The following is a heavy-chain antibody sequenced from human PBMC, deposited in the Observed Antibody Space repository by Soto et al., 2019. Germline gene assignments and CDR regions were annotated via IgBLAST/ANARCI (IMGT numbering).Heavy chain of an antibody. CDR2: IWYDGSNK. Sequence: QVQLVESGGGVVQPGRSLRLSCAASGFTFSSYGMHWVRQAPGKGLEWVAVIWYDGSNKYYADSVKGRFTISRDNSKNTLYLQMNSLRAEDTAVYYCARPPQDYGDYYWYFDLWGRGTLVTVSS. D-gene: IGHD4-17*01. J-gene: IGHJ2*01. CDR3: ARPPQDYGDYYWYFDL. V-gene: IGHV3-33*01. CDR1: GFTFSSYG.